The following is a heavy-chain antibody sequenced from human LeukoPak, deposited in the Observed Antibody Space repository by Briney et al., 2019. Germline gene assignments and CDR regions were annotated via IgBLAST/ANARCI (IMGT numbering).Heavy chain of an antibody. Sequence: SETLSLTCAVYGGSFSGYYWSWIRQPPGKGLEWIGYIYYSGSTNYNPSLKSRVTISVDTSKNQFSLKLSSVTAADTAVYYCARLDGSSSPFDYWGQGTLVTVSS. CDR2: IYYSGST. J-gene: IGHJ4*02. D-gene: IGHD6-6*01. CDR1: GGSFSGYY. V-gene: IGHV4-59*08. CDR3: ARLDGSSSPFDY.